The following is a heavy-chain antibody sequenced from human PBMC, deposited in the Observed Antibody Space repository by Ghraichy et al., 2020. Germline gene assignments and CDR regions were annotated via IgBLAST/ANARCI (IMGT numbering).Heavy chain of an antibody. J-gene: IGHJ6*02. CDR1: RFNFSNYA. V-gene: IGHV3-23*01. D-gene: IGHD2-2*01. CDR3: AKLFPRIVVVPAAGMDV. CDR2: ISGSGGST. Sequence: GGSLRLSCAASRFNFSNYAMTWVRQAPGKGLEWVSAISGSGGSTYYADSGKGLFTISRDNSKNTLYLQMNSLRAEDTAVYYCAKLFPRIVVVPAAGMDVWGQGTTVTVSS.